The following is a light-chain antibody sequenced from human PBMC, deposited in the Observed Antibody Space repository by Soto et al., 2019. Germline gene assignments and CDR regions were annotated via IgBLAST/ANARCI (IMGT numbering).Light chain of an antibody. CDR3: QSYDNSLSGSGV. J-gene: IGLJ1*01. CDR2: GNS. V-gene: IGLV1-40*01. CDR1: SSNIGAGYD. Sequence: QSVLTQPPSVSGAPGQRVTISCTGSSSNIGAGYDVHWYQQLPGTAPKLLILGNSNRPSGVPDRFSGSKSGTSASLAITGLQAEDEADYYCQSYDNSLSGSGVFGTGTKVTVL.